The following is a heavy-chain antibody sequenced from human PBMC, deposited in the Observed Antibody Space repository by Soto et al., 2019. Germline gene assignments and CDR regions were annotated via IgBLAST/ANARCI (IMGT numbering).Heavy chain of an antibody. CDR2: IYWDDDK. CDR3: APHPYYGLGSYSFDY. J-gene: IGHJ4*02. D-gene: IGHD3-10*01. Sequence: QITLKESGPTLVRPTQTLTLTRTFSGFSLTTSGVGVGWIRQPPGKALEWLAVIYWDDDKRYSSSLKSRLTNTEDTSKNQVVLTMTHMDPVDTATYYCAPHPYYGLGSYSFDYWGQGTLVTVSS. V-gene: IGHV2-5*02. CDR1: GFSLTTSGVG.